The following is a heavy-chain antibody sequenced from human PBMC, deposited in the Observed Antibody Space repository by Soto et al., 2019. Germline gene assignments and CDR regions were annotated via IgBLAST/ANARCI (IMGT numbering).Heavy chain of an antibody. Sequence: GESLKISCKASGYTFTAYWIGWVRQMPGKGLEWMGIIYPGDSDSTYSPSFQGQVTISADKSINTAYLQWSSLKASDTALYYCTRRYGSQSSQLGFDDWAQGTLVTVSS. CDR1: GYTFTAYW. V-gene: IGHV5-51*01. CDR3: TRRYGSQSSQLGFDD. CDR2: IYPGDSDS. D-gene: IGHD3-10*01. J-gene: IGHJ4*02.